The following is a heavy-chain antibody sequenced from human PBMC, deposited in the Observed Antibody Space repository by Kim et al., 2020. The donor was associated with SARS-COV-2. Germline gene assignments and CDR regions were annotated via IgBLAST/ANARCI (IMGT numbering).Heavy chain of an antibody. Sequence: GGSLRLSCAASGFTFSSYSMNWVRQAPGKGLEWVSSISSSSSYIYYADSVKGRFTISRDNAKNSLYLQMNSLRAEDTAVYYCARGSKVVGSTLEFDYWGQGTLVTVSS. CDR3: ARGSKVVGSTLEFDY. CDR1: GFTFSSYS. CDR2: ISSSSSYI. J-gene: IGHJ4*02. D-gene: IGHD6-19*01. V-gene: IGHV3-21*01.